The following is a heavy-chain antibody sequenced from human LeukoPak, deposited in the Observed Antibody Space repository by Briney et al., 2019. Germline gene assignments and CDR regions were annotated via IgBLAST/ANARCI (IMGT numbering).Heavy chain of an antibody. D-gene: IGHD6-19*01. J-gene: IGHJ4*02. CDR1: GFTFSSYG. CDR3: AKAYSSGWYGLDY. Sequence: GGSLRLSCAASGFTFSSYGMHWVRQAPGKGLEWVAVISYDGSNKYYADSVKGRFTISRDNSKNTLHLQMNSLRAEDTAVYYCAKAYSSGWYGLDYWGQGTLVTVSS. V-gene: IGHV3-30*18. CDR2: ISYDGSNK.